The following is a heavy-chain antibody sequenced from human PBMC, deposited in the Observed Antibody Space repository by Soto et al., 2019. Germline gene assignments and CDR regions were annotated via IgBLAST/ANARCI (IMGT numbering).Heavy chain of an antibody. CDR2: ISANNGNT. J-gene: IGHJ4*02. CDR3: ARDARVVGAGYYFDY. V-gene: IGHV1-3*01. Sequence: ASVKVSCKASGYTFTSYAMHWVRQAPGQGLEWMGWISANNGNTKYAQNFQGRATMTTDTSTSTAYMELRSLRSDDTAVYYCARDARVVGAGYYFDYWGQGTLVTVSS. CDR1: GYTFTSYA. D-gene: IGHD1-26*01.